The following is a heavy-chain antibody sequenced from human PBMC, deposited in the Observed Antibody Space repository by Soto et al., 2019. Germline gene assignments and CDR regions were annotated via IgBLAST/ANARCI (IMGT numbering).Heavy chain of an antibody. D-gene: IGHD4-17*01. J-gene: IGHJ4*02. V-gene: IGHV4-38-2*01. Sequence: LSLTCAVSGYSISSGYYWGWIRQPPGKGLEWIGSIYHSGSTYYNPSLKSRVTISVDTSKNQFSLKLSSVTAADTAVYYCASYYGDYFYWGQGTLVTVS. CDR2: IYHSGST. CDR3: ASYYGDYFY. CDR1: GYSISSGYY.